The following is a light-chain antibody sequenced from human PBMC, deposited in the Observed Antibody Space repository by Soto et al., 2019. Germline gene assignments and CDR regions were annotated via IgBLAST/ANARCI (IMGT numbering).Light chain of an antibody. CDR2: EVT. CDR3: SSFTSSSTVV. Sequence: QSVLTQPAAVSGSPGQSITISCTGTSSDVGGYNYVSWFQQHPGKAPKLIISEVTSRPSGVSTRISGSKSGNTASLTISGLQAEDEADYFCSSFTSSSTVVFGGGTKVTVL. J-gene: IGLJ2*01. V-gene: IGLV2-14*01. CDR1: SSDVGGYNY.